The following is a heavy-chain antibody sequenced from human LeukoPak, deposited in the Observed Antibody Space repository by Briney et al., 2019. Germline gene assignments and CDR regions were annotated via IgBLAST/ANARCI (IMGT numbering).Heavy chain of an antibody. Sequence: GGSLRLSCAASGFTFSSYAMSWVRQAPGKGLEWVAVISYDGSNKYYADSVKGRFTISRDNSKNTLYLQMNSLRAEDTAVYYCARSFDPWGQGTLVTVSS. CDR1: GFTFSSYA. V-gene: IGHV3-30*04. CDR2: ISYDGSNK. CDR3: ARSFDP. J-gene: IGHJ5*02.